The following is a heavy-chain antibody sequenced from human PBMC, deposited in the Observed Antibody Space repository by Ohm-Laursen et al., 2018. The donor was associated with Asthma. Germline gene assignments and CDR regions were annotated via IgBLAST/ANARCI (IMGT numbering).Heavy chain of an antibody. Sequence: GASVKVSCKASGYTFTGYYMHWVRQAPGQGLEWMGRINPNSGGTNYAQKFQGRVTMTRDTSISTAYMELSSLRSEDTAVYYCAVPGSSSQTPSLNYYYYGMDVWGQGTTVTVSS. V-gene: IGHV1-2*06. D-gene: IGHD6-6*01. CDR3: AVPGSSSQTPSLNYYYYGMDV. J-gene: IGHJ6*02. CDR1: GYTFTGYY. CDR2: INPNSGGT.